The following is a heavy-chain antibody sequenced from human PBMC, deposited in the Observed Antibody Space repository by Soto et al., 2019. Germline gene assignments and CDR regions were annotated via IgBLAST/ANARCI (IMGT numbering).Heavy chain of an antibody. V-gene: IGHV1-46*03. CDR2: INPNGGRT. Sequence: QVQLVQPGAEVKKPGASVKFSCKASGYIFTNFYIHWVRQAPGQGLEWIGIINPNGGRTNYAQNFQGRVTMTRDTSTSTVNMDLSSLRSEDTAVYYCTRGLASGDYWGQGTLITVSS. D-gene: IGHD6-6*01. CDR1: GYIFTNFY. CDR3: TRGLASGDY. J-gene: IGHJ4*02.